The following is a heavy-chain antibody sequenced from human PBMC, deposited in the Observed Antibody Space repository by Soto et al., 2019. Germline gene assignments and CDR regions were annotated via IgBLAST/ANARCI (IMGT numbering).Heavy chain of an antibody. CDR3: ARHTSLYFDY. Sequence: ASVKVSCKASNYTFITYGITWVRQAPGQGLEWVGWITPYNGNTNYGQNFQGRVTMTADTSTSTAYMELGSLKTDDTAVYYCARHTSLYFDYSGQGIRVTVCS. CDR2: ITPYNGNT. J-gene: IGHJ4*02. V-gene: IGHV1-18*01. CDR1: NYTFITYG. D-gene: IGHD2-2*01.